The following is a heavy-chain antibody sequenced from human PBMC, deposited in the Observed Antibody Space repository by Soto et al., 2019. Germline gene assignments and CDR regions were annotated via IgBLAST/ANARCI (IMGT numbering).Heavy chain of an antibody. Sequence: VGSLRLSCTASGFTFSDYAMAWVRQAPGKGLEWVSTISGGSSVTYYGDSVKGRFTISRDNAKKTLFLQLNRLSAEDTATYYCAKVLSKNYYYPFDFWGQGTQVTVSS. J-gene: IGHJ4*02. CDR1: GFTFSDYA. CDR2: ISGGSSVT. V-gene: IGHV3-23*01. CDR3: AKVLSKNYYYPFDF. D-gene: IGHD3-10*01.